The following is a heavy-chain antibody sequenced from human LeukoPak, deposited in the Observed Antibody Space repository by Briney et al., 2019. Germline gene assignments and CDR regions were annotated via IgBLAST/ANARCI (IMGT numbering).Heavy chain of an antibody. CDR1: GFTFSSYS. D-gene: IGHD2-15*01. V-gene: IGHV3-21*01. J-gene: IGHJ4*02. CDR3: ARDYCSGGSCYLYGY. Sequence: GSLRLSCAASGFTFSSYSMNWVRQAPGKGLEWVSSISSSSSYIYYADSVKGRFTISRDNAKNSLYLQMNSLRAEDTAVYYCARDYCSGGSCYLYGYRGQGTLVTVSS. CDR2: ISSSSSYI.